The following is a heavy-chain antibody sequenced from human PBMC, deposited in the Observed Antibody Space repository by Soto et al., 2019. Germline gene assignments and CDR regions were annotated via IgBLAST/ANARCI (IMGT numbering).Heavy chain of an antibody. Sequence: PGGSLRLSCAASGFTFSSYGMHWVRQAPGKGLEWVAVIWYDGSNKYYADSVKGRFTISRDNSKNTLYLQMNSLRAEDTAVYYCARQPPLGYSSGWYYFDYWGQGTLVTVSS. CDR2: IWYDGSNK. V-gene: IGHV3-33*01. CDR3: ARQPPLGYSSGWYYFDY. CDR1: GFTFSSYG. D-gene: IGHD6-19*01. J-gene: IGHJ4*02.